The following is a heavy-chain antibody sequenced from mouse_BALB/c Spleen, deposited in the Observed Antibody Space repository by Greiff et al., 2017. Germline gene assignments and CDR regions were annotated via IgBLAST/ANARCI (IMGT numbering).Heavy chain of an antibody. D-gene: IGHD2-14*01. CDR1: GFTFSSFG. CDR3: AGGGYDVGFAY. Sequence: EVQGVESGGGLVQPGGSRKLSCAASGFTFSSFGMHWVRQAPEKGLEWVAYISSGSSTIYYADTVKGRFTISRDNPKNTLFLQMKSLGSEDTAMYYCAGGGYDVGFAYWGKGTLVTVSA. CDR2: ISSGSSTI. J-gene: IGHJ3*01. V-gene: IGHV5-17*02.